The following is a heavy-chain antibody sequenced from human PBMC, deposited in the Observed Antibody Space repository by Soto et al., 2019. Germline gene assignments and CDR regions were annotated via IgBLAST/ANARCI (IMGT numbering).Heavy chain of an antibody. Sequence: ESGGGVVQPGRSLRLSCAASGFTFSSYAMHWVRQAPGKGLEWVAVISYDGSNKYYADSVKGRFTISRDNSKNTLYLQMNSLRAEDTAVYYCAREPRYCSGGSCYWEYYFDYWGQGTLVTVSS. V-gene: IGHV3-30-3*01. CDR3: AREPRYCSGGSCYWEYYFDY. CDR2: ISYDGSNK. CDR1: GFTFSSYA. D-gene: IGHD2-15*01. J-gene: IGHJ4*02.